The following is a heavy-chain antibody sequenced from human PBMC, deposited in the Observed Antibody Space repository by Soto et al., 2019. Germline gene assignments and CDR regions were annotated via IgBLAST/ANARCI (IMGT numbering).Heavy chain of an antibody. D-gene: IGHD4-17*01. Sequence: GGSLRLSCAASGFTFSSYGMHWVRQAPGKGLEWVAVIWYDGSNKYYADSVKGRFTISRDNSKNTLYLQMNSLRAEDTAVYYCARDALYGDNTNMDVWGQGTTVTVSS. CDR1: GFTFSSYG. CDR2: IWYDGSNK. CDR3: ARDALYGDNTNMDV. V-gene: IGHV3-33*01. J-gene: IGHJ6*02.